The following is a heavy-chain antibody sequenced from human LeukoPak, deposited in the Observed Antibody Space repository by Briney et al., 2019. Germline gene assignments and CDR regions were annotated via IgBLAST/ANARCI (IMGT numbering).Heavy chain of an antibody. CDR1: GYTFTSYA. J-gene: IGHJ4*02. Sequence: ASVKVSCKSSGYTFTSYAMHWVRQAPGQGLEWMGCITPSGGTNYPQKFQGRVAITRAASITTAYMDLSRLTSDDTAVYYCARDRYGDGFAHFDYWGQGALVTVSS. V-gene: IGHV1-2*02. CDR2: ITPSGGT. CDR3: ARDRYGDGFAHFDY. D-gene: IGHD5-24*01.